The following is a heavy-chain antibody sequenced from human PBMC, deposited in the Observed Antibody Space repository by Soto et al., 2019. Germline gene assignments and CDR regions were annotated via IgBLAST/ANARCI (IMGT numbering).Heavy chain of an antibody. D-gene: IGHD3-3*01. CDR2: IRSKAYGGTT. Sequence: GGSLRLSCTASGFTFGDYAMSWFRQAPGKGLEWVGFIRSKAYGGTTEYAASVKGRFTISRDDSKSIAYLQMNSLKTEDTAVYYCTRGQYYDFWSGPQTNYYYYMDVWGKGTTVTVSS. V-gene: IGHV3-49*03. CDR3: TRGQYYDFWSGPQTNYYYYMDV. CDR1: GFTFGDYA. J-gene: IGHJ6*03.